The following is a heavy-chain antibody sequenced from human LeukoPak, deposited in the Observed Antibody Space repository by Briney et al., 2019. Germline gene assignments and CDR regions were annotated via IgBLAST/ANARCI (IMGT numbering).Heavy chain of an antibody. D-gene: IGHD6-6*01. J-gene: IGHJ4*02. CDR3: ATPGGYSSSSLDY. CDR1: GFTFSSYS. V-gene: IGHV3-21*01. CDR2: ISSSSSYI. Sequence: GGSLRLSCAASGFTFSSYSMNWVRQAPGKGLEWVSSISSSSSYIYYADSVKGRFTISRDNAKSSLYLQMNSLRAEDTAVYYCATPGGYSSSSLDYWGQGTLVTVSS.